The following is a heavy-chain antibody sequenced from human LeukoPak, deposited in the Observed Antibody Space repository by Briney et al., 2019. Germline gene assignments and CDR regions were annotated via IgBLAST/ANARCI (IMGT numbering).Heavy chain of an antibody. V-gene: IGHV4-4*02. D-gene: IGHD5-12*01. CDR1: GASIFRSNW. J-gene: IGHJ5*02. CDR2: IHYSGTT. Sequence: SETLSLTCAVSGASIFRSNWWSWVRQPPGKGLEWIGSIHYSGTTYYNPSLKSRVTISVDTSKNQFSLRLSSVTAADTAVYYCARDERLYSGYDFWFDPWGQGTLVTVSS. CDR3: ARDERLYSGYDFWFDP.